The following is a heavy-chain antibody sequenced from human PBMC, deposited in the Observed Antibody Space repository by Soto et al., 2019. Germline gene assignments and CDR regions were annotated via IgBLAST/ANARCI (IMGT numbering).Heavy chain of an antibody. V-gene: IGHV3-23*01. CDR2: ISGSGGST. CDR3: AKDLSLLYSSSSRYFDY. CDR1: GFTFSSYA. Sequence: SLRLSCAASGFTFSSYAMSWVRQAPGKGLEWVSAISGSGGSTYYADSVKGRFTISRDNSKNTLYLQMNSLRAEDTAVHYCAKDLSLLYSSSSRYFDYWGQGTLVTVSS. J-gene: IGHJ4*02. D-gene: IGHD6-6*01.